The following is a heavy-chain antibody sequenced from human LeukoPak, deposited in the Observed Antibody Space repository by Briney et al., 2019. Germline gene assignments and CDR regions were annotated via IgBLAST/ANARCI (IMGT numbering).Heavy chain of an antibody. CDR3: ASIDYGSGSS. CDR1: GFTFSSYA. CDR2: ISYDGSNK. J-gene: IGHJ4*02. Sequence: PGGSLRLSCAASGFTFSSYAMHWVRQAPGKGLEWVAVISYDGSNKYYADSVKGRFTISRDNSKNTLYLQMNSLRAEDTAVYYCASIDYGSGSSWGQGTLVTVSS. D-gene: IGHD3-10*01. V-gene: IGHV3-30-3*01.